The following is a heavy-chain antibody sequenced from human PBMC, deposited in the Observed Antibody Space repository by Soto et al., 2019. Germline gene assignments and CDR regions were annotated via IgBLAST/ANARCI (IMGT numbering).Heavy chain of an antibody. CDR1: GGSISSGGYY. J-gene: IGHJ4*02. V-gene: IGHV4-31*03. CDR3: AYGDSRGPFDS. CDR2: IYYSGST. Sequence: SETLSLTCTVSGGSISSGGYYWSWIRQHPGKGLEWIGYIYYSGSTYYNPSLESRVTISVDTSKNQFSLKLSSVTAADTAVYYCAYGDSRGPFDSWGQGTLVTVSS. D-gene: IGHD4-17*01.